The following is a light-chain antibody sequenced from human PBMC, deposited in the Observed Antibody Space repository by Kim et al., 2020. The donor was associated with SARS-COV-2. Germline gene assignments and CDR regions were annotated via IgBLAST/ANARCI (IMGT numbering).Light chain of an antibody. CDR3: QTWDTSAVV. CDR2: QDH. Sequence: SESPGQTATITCAGDNFRNKHIAWYQQRPGQSPILVVYQDHKRPSGIPERFSGSSSGNTATLTISGTQALDEADYFCQTWDTSAVVFGGGTKVTVL. V-gene: IGLV3-1*01. CDR1: NFRNKH. J-gene: IGLJ3*02.